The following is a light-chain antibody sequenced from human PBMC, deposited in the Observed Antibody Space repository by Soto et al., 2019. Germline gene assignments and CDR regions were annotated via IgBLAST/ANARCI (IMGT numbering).Light chain of an antibody. CDR1: SSNIGSNS. V-gene: IGLV1-47*02. CDR2: LSN. Sequence: QSVLTQPPSASGTPGQRVTISCSGGSSNIGSNSVFWYQQFPGTAPKLLIYLSNERPSGVPDRFSASKSGTSASLAISGLRPEDEADYYCAAWDDSLSGPVFGGGTKRTVL. CDR3: AAWDDSLSGPV. J-gene: IGLJ3*02.